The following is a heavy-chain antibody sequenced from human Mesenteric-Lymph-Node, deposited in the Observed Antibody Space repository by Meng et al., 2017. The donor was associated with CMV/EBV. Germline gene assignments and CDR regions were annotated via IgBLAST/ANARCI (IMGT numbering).Heavy chain of an antibody. D-gene: IGHD2-2*01. CDR1: GYTFTNYG. J-gene: IGHJ3*02. CDR3: ARGSTSMYDAFDI. V-gene: IGHV1-18*01. Sequence: ASVKVSCKASGYTFTNYGITWVRQAPGQGLEWMGWISGYNGNTDYAQKFQGRVTWTIDTPTSTAYMALINLRSDDTAMYYCARGSTSMYDAFDIWGQGTMVTVSS. CDR2: ISGYNGNT.